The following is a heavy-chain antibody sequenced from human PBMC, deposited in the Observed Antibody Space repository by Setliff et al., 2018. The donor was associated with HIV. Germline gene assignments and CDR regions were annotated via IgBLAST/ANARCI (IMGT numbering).Heavy chain of an antibody. CDR2: ITGSGGKT. J-gene: IGHJ4*02. CDR3: TKRDFYDSNGFAPFFDS. CDR1: GFSFSSYG. D-gene: IGHD3-22*01. V-gene: IGHV3-23*01. Sequence: QPGGSLRLSCAASGFSFSSYGMHWVSGITGSGGKTYYADSVKGRFTISRDNSQNTLYLQMNSLRADDAAVYYCTKRDFYDSNGFAPFFDSWGQGTLVTVSS.